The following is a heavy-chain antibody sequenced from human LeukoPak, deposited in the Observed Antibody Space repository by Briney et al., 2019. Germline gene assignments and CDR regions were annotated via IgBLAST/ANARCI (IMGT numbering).Heavy chain of an antibody. Sequence: EGSLRLSCAASGFMFSSNWMSWVRLAPGKGLEWVANIKEDGTETYYVDSVKGRFTISRDNAKNSLYLQMNSLRVEDTAVYYCAKEGRSLQTYWGQGTLVTVSS. D-gene: IGHD5-24*01. CDR3: AKEGRSLQTY. CDR1: GFMFSSNW. CDR2: IKEDGTET. V-gene: IGHV3-7*03. J-gene: IGHJ4*02.